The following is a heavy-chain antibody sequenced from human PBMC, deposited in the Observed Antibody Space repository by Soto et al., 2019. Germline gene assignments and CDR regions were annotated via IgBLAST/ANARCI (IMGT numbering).Heavy chain of an antibody. CDR2: INHSGST. CDR1: GGFFSGYY. CDR3: ARGVNAFDI. V-gene: IGHV4-34*01. J-gene: IGHJ3*02. Sequence: SETLSLTCAVYGGFFSGYYWSWIRQPPGKGLEWIGEINHSGSTNYNPSLKSRVTISVDTSKNQFSLKLSSVTAADTAVYYCARGVNAFDIWGQGTMVTVSS.